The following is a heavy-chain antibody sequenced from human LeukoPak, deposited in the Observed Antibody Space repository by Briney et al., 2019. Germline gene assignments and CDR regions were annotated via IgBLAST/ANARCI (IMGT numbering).Heavy chain of an antibody. J-gene: IGHJ5*02. CDR2: ISYSGTT. V-gene: IGHV4-59*08. CDR3: ARREVEMRASASGNWFGP. Sequence: SETLSLTCTVSGGSISSSYWNWVRQPPGKGLEWIGRISYSGTTNYNPSLKSRVTISSDTSKNQFSLKLTFVTAADTAVYYCARREVEMRASASGNWFGPWGQGTLVTVSS. CDR1: GGSISSSY. D-gene: IGHD3-10*01.